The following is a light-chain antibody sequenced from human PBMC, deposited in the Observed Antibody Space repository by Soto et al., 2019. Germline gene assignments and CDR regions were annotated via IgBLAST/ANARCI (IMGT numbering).Light chain of an antibody. J-gene: IGLJ1*01. CDR3: SSYTSSSTRV. V-gene: IGLV2-14*03. CDR2: EVS. CDR1: SSDVGAYDY. Sequence: QSVLTQPASVSGSPGQSIAISCMGTSSDVGAYDYVSWYQQHPDRAPKLMIYEVSNRPSGVSNRFSGSKSVNTATLTISGLQAEDEAEYYCSSYTSSSTRVFGTGTKVTVL.